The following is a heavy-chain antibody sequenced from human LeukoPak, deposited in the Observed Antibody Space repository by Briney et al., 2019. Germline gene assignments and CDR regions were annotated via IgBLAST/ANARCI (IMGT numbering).Heavy chain of an antibody. CDR1: GFHISSNW. V-gene: IGHV3-7*04. D-gene: IGHD3-16*01. CDR2: IKQDGSDK. J-gene: IGHJ4*02. Sequence: VGSLRLSCEASGFHISSNWMTWVRQAPGKGLEWVANIKQDGSDKYYVDSVKGRFTISRDNAKNSLFLQMNGLRAEDTAVYYCARDYDWGQGTLVTVSS. CDR3: ARDYD.